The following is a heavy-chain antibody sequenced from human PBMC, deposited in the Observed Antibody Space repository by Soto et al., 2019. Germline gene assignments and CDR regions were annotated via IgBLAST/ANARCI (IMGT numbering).Heavy chain of an antibody. V-gene: IGHV4-59*08. D-gene: IGHD3-16*01. CDR3: ARRWGEALDY. J-gene: IGHJ4*02. CDR2: IYYSGST. Sequence: QVQLQESGPGLVKPSETLSLTCTVSGGSLSSYYWSWIRQPPGKGLEWIGYIYYSGSTNYNPSLKSRVTISVDTSKNQFSLRLRSATAADTAVYYCARRWGEALDYWGQGTLVTVSS. CDR1: GGSLSSYY.